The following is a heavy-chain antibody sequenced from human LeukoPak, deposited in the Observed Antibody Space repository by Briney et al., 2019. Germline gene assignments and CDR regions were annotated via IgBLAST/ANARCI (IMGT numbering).Heavy chain of an antibody. CDR3: ARDSSGPGYFDY. J-gene: IGHJ4*02. V-gene: IGHV3-21*01. CDR2: ISSSSSYI. CDR1: GFTFSSYS. Sequence: KSGGSLRLSCAASGFTFSSYSMNWVRQAPGKGLEWVSSISSSSSYIYYAGSVKGRFTISRDNAKNSLYLQMNSLRAEDTAVYYCARDSSGPGYFDYWGQGTLVTVSS. D-gene: IGHD1-26*01.